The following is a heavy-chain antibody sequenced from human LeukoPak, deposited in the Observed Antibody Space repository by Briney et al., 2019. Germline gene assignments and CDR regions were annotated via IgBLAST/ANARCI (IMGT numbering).Heavy chain of an antibody. V-gene: IGHV1-2*02. J-gene: IGHJ6*04. Sequence: GASVKVSCKASGYTFTGYYMHWVRQAPGQGLEWMGWINPNSGGTNYAQKFQGRVTMTRDTSISTAYMELSRLRSDDTAVYYCARGSLTYYYGSGSLDVWGKGTTVTVSS. D-gene: IGHD3-10*01. CDR1: GYTFTGYY. CDR3: ARGSLTYYYGSGSLDV. CDR2: INPNSGGT.